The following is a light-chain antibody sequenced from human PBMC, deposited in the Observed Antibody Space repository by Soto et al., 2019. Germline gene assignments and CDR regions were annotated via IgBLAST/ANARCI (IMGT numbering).Light chain of an antibody. Sequence: VMTQSPATLCVSPGERAALPCRASQSVSTNLAWYQQKPGQPPRLPIYFASTRATAFPARFTAGGSGTEFTLTISSLQSDDLAVYYCQQYDKWPRTFGQGTKVDIK. CDR2: FAS. V-gene: IGKV3-15*01. CDR3: QQYDKWPRT. J-gene: IGKJ1*01. CDR1: QSVSTN.